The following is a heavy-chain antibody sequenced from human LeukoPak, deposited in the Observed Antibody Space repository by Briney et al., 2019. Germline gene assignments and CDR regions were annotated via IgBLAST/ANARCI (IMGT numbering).Heavy chain of an antibody. CDR2: IYDSGST. CDR3: ARLSSGYYSPLDY. J-gene: IGHJ4*02. Sequence: SETLSLTCTVSGGSISSSSYYWGWIRQPPGKGLEWIGSIYDSGSTYYNPSLKSRVTISVDTSKNQFSLKLSSVTAADTAVYYCARLSSGYYSPLDYWGQGTLVTVSS. V-gene: IGHV4-39*07. CDR1: GGSISSSSYY. D-gene: IGHD3-22*01.